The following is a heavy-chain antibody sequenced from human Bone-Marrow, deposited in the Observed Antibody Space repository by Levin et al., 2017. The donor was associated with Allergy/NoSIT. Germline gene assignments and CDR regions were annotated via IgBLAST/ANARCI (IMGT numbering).Heavy chain of an antibody. V-gene: IGHV3-43D*04. J-gene: IGHJ5*02. CDR1: GFTFDDYA. CDR2: VSWDGSST. Sequence: SCAASGFTFDDYAMHWVRQAPGKGLEWVSAVSWDGSSTYYADSVKGRFTISRDNNKNSLYLQMNSLRTEDTALYYCARDGSTNYYNYFDPWGQGTLVTVSS. CDR3: ARDGSTNYYNYFDP. D-gene: IGHD4/OR15-4a*01.